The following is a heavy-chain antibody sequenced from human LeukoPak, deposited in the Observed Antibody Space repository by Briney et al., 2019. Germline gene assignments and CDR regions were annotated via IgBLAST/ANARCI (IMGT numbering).Heavy chain of an antibody. CDR3: ANPGRYSSGWVFPPSFDY. V-gene: IGHV3-23*01. CDR2: ISGSGGST. Sequence: GGSLRLSCAASGFTFSSYWMHWVRQAPGKGLEWVSAISGSGGSTYYADSVKGRFTISRDNSKNTLYLQMNSLRAEDTAVYYCANPGRYSSGWVFPPSFDYWGQGTLVTVSS. CDR1: GFTFSSYW. J-gene: IGHJ4*02. D-gene: IGHD6-19*01.